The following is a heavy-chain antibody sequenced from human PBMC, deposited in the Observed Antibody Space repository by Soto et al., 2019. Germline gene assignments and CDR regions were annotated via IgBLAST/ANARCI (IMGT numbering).Heavy chain of an antibody. Sequence: SETLSLTCTVSGGSISSYYWSWIRQPPGKGLEWIGYIYYRGSTNYNPSLKSRVTISVDTSKNQFSLKLSSVTAADTAVYYCASSPSRGINDYIWGSYRYAYWGQGTLVTVSS. CDR2: IYYRGST. V-gene: IGHV4-59*08. CDR1: GGSISSYY. J-gene: IGHJ4*02. D-gene: IGHD3-16*02. CDR3: ASSPSRGINDYIWGSYRYAY.